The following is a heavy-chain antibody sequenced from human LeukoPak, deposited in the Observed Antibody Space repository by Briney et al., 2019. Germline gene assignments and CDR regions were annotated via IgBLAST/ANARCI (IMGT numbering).Heavy chain of an antibody. D-gene: IGHD3-9*01. J-gene: IGHJ3*02. V-gene: IGHV3-7*01. CDR1: GFTSSSYW. CDR3: AKEGYDILTGPLGAFDI. Sequence: GGSLRLSCAASGFTSSSYWMSWVRQAPGKGLEWVANIKQDGSQKYYVDSVKGRFTISRDNAKNTLYLQMNSLRAEDTAVYYCAKEGYDILTGPLGAFDIWGQGTMVTVSS. CDR2: IKQDGSQK.